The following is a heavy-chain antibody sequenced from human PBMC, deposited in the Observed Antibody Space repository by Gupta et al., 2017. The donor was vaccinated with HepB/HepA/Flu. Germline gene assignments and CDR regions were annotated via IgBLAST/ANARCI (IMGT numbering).Heavy chain of an antibody. Sequence: EVQLVESGGGLVQPGGSLRLSCAASGFTFRSYWLHWVRQAPGKGLVWVSRINTDGSTTSYADSVKGRFTISRDDAKNTLYLQMNSLRAEDTAVYYCARVAQGRYDFDNWGQGTLVTVSS. J-gene: IGHJ4*02. D-gene: IGHD3-16*01. V-gene: IGHV3-74*01. CDR2: INTDGSTT. CDR1: GFTFRSYW. CDR3: ARVAQGRYDFDN.